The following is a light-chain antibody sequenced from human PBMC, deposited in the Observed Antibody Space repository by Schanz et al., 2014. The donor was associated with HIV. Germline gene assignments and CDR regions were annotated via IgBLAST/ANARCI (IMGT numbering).Light chain of an antibody. CDR3: SSYAGNSNNLNVV. Sequence: QSALTQPASVAGSPGQSITIACTGTSSDIGGYNFVSWYQQHPGKAPRLMIFDVSSRPSGVSNRFSGSKSGHAASLTISGLQAEDEADYYCSSYAGNSNNLNVVFGGGTKLTVL. V-gene: IGLV2-14*03. CDR1: SSDIGGYNF. J-gene: IGLJ2*01. CDR2: DVS.